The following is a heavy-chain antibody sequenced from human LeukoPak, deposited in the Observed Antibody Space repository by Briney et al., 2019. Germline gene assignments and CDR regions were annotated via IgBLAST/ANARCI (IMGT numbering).Heavy chain of an antibody. CDR2: ISYDGINK. CDR1: GFTFSTYA. J-gene: IGHJ4*02. CDR3: ATSPHMVTPPEDY. D-gene: IGHD2-21*02. V-gene: IGHV3-30-3*01. Sequence: GRSLRLSCAASGFTFSTYAMHWVRQAPGKGLEWVAVISYDGINKYYADSVKGRFTISRDNSKNTLYLQMNSLGADDTAVYYCATSPHMVTPPEDYWGQGTLVTVSS.